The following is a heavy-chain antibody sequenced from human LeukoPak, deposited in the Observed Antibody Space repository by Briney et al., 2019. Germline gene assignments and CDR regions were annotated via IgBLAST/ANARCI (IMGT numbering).Heavy chain of an antibody. V-gene: IGHV3-7*01. D-gene: IGHD6-13*01. CDR2: MKPDGSEK. Sequence: GGSLRLSCAASGFTFSNSWVSWVGQAPGKRLEWVTNMKPDGSEKYYVDSVKGRFTISRDNAKNSLYLQMNSLRAEDTAVYYCARDSAGFDYWGQGTLVTVSS. J-gene: IGHJ4*02. CDR1: GFTFSNSW. CDR3: ARDSAGFDY.